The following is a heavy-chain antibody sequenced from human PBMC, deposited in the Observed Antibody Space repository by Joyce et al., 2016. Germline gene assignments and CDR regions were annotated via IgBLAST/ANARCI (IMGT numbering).Heavy chain of an antibody. CDR1: GFPFSAYG. Sequence: QVHLVESGGGVVQPGGSLRLSCAASGFPFSAYGMHWVRQTPGKGLEWVAIIWLDGSGKSYADSVKGRFTISRDNSKDTVYLQMNRLRGEDTAVYYCARDDSTMTRAFDFWGQGTLVTVSS. V-gene: IGHV3-33*01. D-gene: IGHD1/OR15-1a*01. CDR3: ARDDSTMTRAFDF. J-gene: IGHJ3*01. CDR2: IWLDGSGK.